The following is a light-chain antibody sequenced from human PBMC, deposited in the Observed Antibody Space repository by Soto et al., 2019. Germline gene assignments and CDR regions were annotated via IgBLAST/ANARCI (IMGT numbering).Light chain of an antibody. CDR1: QSVSSD. CDR2: GAS. J-gene: IGKJ2*01. Sequence: EIVMTQSPSTLSVSPGDRATLSCRASQSVSSDLAWYQQKPGQAPRALIYGASTRATGIPARFSGSGSGTEVILTISSLQSPDFAVSYCHQYNNWHPYTFGQGTKLEIK. CDR3: HQYNNWHPYT. V-gene: IGKV3-15*01.